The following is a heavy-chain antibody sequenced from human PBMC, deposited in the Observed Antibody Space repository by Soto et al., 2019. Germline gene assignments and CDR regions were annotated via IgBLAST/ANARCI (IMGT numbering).Heavy chain of an antibody. Sequence: SVKVSCKASGDTFSTYSITWVRQAPGQGLEWMGQIIPLFGTTTSAEKFQGRVTLTADKSTNTAYMELSSLSSDDTAVYYCARGVLVIIDVKPRGDDFDIWGQGTMVTVS. V-gene: IGHV1-69*06. CDR1: GDTFSTYS. J-gene: IGHJ3*02. CDR2: IIPLFGTT. CDR3: ARGVLVIIDVKPRGDDFDI. D-gene: IGHD3-9*01.